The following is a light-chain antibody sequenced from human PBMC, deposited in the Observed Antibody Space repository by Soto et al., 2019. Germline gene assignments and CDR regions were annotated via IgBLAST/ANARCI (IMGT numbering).Light chain of an antibody. Sequence: DIQMTQSPSTLSASVGDRVTITCRASQSISSWLAWYQQKPGKAPKLLIYKASSLESGVPSRFSGSGSGTEFTLNISSLQPDDFAPYYCQQYNSYWTFGQGTKVEI. CDR1: QSISSW. V-gene: IGKV1-5*03. J-gene: IGKJ1*01. CDR3: QQYNSYWT. CDR2: KAS.